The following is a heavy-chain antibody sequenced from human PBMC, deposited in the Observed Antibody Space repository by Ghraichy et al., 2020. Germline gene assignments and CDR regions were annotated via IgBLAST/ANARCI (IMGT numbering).Heavy chain of an antibody. Sequence: GESLNISCVGSGFSFSDYYMSWIRQAPGKGLEWVSYISGRGSTKSYAASLKGRVTISRDNAKNLVYLQMNSLRAADTAVYYCARDILGAVPFWGQGTLVTVSS. CDR3: ARDILGAVPF. V-gene: IGHV3-11*01. CDR2: ISGRGSTK. CDR1: GFSFSDYY. J-gene: IGHJ1*01. D-gene: IGHD3-10*01.